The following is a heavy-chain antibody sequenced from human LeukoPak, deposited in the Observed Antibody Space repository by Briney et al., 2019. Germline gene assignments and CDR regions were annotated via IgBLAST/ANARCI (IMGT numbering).Heavy chain of an antibody. D-gene: IGHD5-18*01. Sequence: PSETLSLTCTVSGGSISSGDYYWSWIRQPPGKGLEWIGYIYYSGSTYYNPSLKSRVTISVDTSKNQFSLKLSFVTAADTAVYYCARQGYSYGYPNAFDIWGQGTMVTVSS. J-gene: IGHJ3*02. CDR2: IYYSGST. V-gene: IGHV4-30-4*08. CDR1: GGSISSGDYY. CDR3: ARQGYSYGYPNAFDI.